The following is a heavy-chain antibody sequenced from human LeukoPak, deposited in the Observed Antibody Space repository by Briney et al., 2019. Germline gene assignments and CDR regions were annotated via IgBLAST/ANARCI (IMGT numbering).Heavy chain of an antibody. CDR3: TRGPYSNLGRFDY. CDR2: INHSGST. V-gene: IGHV4-34*01. CDR1: GFTFGSYA. D-gene: IGHD4-11*01. Sequence: GSLRLSCAVSGFTFGSYAMSWVRQPPGKGLEWIGEINHSGSTNYNPSLKSRVTISVDTSKNQFSLKLTSVIAADTAMYYCTRGPYSNLGRFDYWGQGTLVTVSS. J-gene: IGHJ4*02.